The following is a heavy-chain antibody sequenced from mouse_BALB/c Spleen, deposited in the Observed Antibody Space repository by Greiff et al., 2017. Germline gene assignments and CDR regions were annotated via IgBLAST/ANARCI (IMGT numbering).Heavy chain of an antibody. CDR3: AGGGRYEGDWYFDV. J-gene: IGHJ1*01. CDR1: GYAFTNYW. V-gene: IGHV1-63*01. Sequence: QVQLQQSGAELVRPGTSVKISCKASGYAFTNYWLGWVKQRPGHGLEWIGDIYPGSGNTYYNEKFKGKATLTADKSSSTAYMQLSSLTSEDSAVYVCAGGGRYEGDWYFDVWGAGTTVTVSS. D-gene: IGHD2-14*01. CDR2: IYPGSGNT.